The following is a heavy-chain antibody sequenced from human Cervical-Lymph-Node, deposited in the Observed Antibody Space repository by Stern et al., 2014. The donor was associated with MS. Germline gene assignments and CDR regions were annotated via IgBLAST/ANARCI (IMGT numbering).Heavy chain of an antibody. CDR1: GFTFSSYA. J-gene: IGHJ6*02. D-gene: IGHD3-16*01. CDR2: TSFDGSSK. V-gene: IGHV3-30*18. Sequence: VQLVESGGGVVQPGRSLRLSCAASGFTFSSYAMHWVRQAPGKGLEWVAVTSFDGSSKDYADYVESQFTISGDESKNMLYLKVNSLRTDDTAVYRCAKERALMDVLTTFRRRYAMDVWGQGTTVTVSS. CDR3: AKERALMDVLTTFRRRYAMDV.